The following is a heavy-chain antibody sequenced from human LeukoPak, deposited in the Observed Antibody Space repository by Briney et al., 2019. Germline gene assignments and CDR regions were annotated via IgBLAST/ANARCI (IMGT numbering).Heavy chain of an antibody. Sequence: LSLTCTVSGGSISTYYWGWIRQAPGKGLEWISHISAASRGIYYADTVKGRFTISRDNAENSVFLQMRSLRPEDTAVYYCARGEYHQDGIGYNRFDNWGQGALVTVSS. CDR2: ISAASRGI. V-gene: IGHV3-11*04. J-gene: IGHJ4*02. CDR1: GGSISTYY. CDR3: ARGEYHQDGIGYNRFDN. D-gene: IGHD5-24*01.